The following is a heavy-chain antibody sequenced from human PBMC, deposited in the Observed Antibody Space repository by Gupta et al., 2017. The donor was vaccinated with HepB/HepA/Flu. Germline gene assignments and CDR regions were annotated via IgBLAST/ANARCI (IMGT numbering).Heavy chain of an antibody. CDR1: GYTFTGYY. D-gene: IGHD5-24*01. J-gene: IGHJ6*02. V-gene: IGHV1-2*04. CDR2: INPTSGGT. Sequence: QVQLVQSGAEVKKPGASVKVSCKASGYTFTGYYMNWVRQAPGQGLEWMGWINPTSGGTNYAQKFQGWVTMTRDTSISTAYRELSRLRSDETAVYYCARGPEATNPNYYYYGMDVWGQGTTVTVSS. CDR3: ARGPEATNPNYYYYGMDV.